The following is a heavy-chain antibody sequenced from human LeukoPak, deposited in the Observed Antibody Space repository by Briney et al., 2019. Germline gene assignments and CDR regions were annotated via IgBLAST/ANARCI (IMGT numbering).Heavy chain of an antibody. CDR1: GGTFSSYA. Sequence: SVKVSCKGSGGTFSSYAISWVRQAPGQGLEWMGRIIPIFGIANYAQKFQGRVTITADKSTSTAYMELSSLRSEDTAVYYCARDRVVVVPAAGFDPWGQGTLVTVSS. V-gene: IGHV1-69*04. D-gene: IGHD2-2*01. J-gene: IGHJ5*02. CDR2: IIPIFGIA. CDR3: ARDRVVVVPAAGFDP.